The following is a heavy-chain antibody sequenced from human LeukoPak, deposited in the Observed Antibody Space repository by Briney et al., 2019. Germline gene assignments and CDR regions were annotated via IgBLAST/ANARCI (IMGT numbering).Heavy chain of an antibody. Sequence: SETLSLTCAVDGGSFSNYYWSLIRHPPRNGLEWIGEINRNGSTNYNPSLKSRLTISIDTSKKQFSLRLNSVTAVDTAVYFCARGSLYSSGYHYPRLLDYWGQGTLVTVSS. D-gene: IGHD3-22*01. J-gene: IGHJ4*02. CDR2: INRNGST. CDR1: GGSFSNYY. CDR3: ARGSLYSSGYHYPRLLDY. V-gene: IGHV4-34*01.